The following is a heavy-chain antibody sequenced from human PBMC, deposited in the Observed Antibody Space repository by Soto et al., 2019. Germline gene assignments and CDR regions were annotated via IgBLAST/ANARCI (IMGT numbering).Heavy chain of an antibody. CDR2: INPSGGST. D-gene: IGHD2-2*01. CDR1: GYTFTSYY. CDR3: ARDGRWRDIVVVSAAKTSRDAFDI. V-gene: IGHV1-46*03. Sequence: GASVKVSCKASGYTFTSYYMHWVRQPPGKGLEWMGIINPSGGSTSYAQKFQGRVTMTRDTSTSTVYMELSSLRSEDTAVYYCARDGRWRDIVVVSAAKTSRDAFDIWGQGTMVTVSS. J-gene: IGHJ3*02.